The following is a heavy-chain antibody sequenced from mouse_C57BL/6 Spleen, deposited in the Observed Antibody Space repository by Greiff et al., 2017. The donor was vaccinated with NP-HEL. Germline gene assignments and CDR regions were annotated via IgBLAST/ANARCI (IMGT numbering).Heavy chain of an antibody. V-gene: IGHV10-1*01. D-gene: IGHD1-1*01. CDR2: IRSKSNNYAT. CDR3: VRQDYGSSSYFDY. CDR1: GFSFNTYA. Sequence: EVMLVESGGGLVQPKGSLKLSCAASGFSFNTYAMNWVRQAPGKGLEWVAGIRSKSNNYATYYADSVKDRFTISRDDSESMLYLQMNNLKTEDTAMYYCVRQDYGSSSYFDYWGQGTTLTVSS. J-gene: IGHJ2*01.